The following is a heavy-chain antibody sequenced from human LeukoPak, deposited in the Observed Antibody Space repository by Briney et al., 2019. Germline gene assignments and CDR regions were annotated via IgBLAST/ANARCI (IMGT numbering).Heavy chain of an antibody. J-gene: IGHJ4*02. V-gene: IGHV3-30*18. D-gene: IGHD6-19*01. CDR3: AKSDSGWPNYFDY. CDR2: ISYDGSNK. Sequence: GRSLRLSCAASGFTFSSYGMHWVRQAPGKGLEWVAVISYDGSNKYYADSMKGRFTISRDNSKNTLYLQMNSLRAEDTAVYYCAKSDSGWPNYFDYWGQGTLVTVSS. CDR1: GFTFSSYG.